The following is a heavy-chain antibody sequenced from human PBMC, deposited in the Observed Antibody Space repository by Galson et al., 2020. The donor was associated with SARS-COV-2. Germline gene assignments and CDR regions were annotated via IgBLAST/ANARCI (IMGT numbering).Heavy chain of an antibody. CDR3: ALSVDTAMVTPPPYYGMDV. V-gene: IGHV4-38-2*02. CDR1: GYSISSGYY. J-gene: IGHJ6*04. CDR2: TYHSGST. D-gene: IGHD5-18*01. Sequence: SQTLSLTCTVPGYSISSGYYWGWTRPPPGKGLEWIGSTYHSGSTYYNPSLKSRVTISVDTSKNQFSRKLSSVTAADTAVYYCALSVDTAMVTPPPYYGMDVWGKGTTVTVSS.